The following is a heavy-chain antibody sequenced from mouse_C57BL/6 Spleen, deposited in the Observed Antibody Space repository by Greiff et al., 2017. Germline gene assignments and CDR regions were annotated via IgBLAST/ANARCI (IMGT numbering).Heavy chain of an antibody. D-gene: IGHD2-3*01. CDR2: ISNGGGST. J-gene: IGHJ2*01. Sequence: EVQLVESGGGLVQPGGSLKLSCAASGFTFSDYYMYWVRQTPEKRLEWVAYISNGGGSTYYPDTVKGRFTISRDNAKNTLDLQMSRLKSEDTAMYYCARGGDGFPFDYWGQGTTLTVSS. CDR3: ARGGDGFPFDY. CDR1: GFTFSDYY. V-gene: IGHV5-12*01.